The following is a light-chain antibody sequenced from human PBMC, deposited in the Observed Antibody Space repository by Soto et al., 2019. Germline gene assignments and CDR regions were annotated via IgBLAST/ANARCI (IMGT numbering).Light chain of an antibody. J-gene: IGKJ1*01. CDR1: QSVYSK. CDR3: QQYNNWPTGT. Sequence: EVVMTQSPATRSLSPGERATLSCRASQSVYSKLAWYQEKPGQAPRLLIYGGSTRATGIAARFSGSGSGTEFTLTISSLQSEDFAVYYCQQYNNWPTGTFGQGTKVDIK. V-gene: IGKV3-15*01. CDR2: GGS.